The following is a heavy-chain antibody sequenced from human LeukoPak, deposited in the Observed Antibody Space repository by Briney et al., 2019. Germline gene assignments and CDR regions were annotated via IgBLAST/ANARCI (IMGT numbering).Heavy chain of an antibody. CDR3: AKFLHYDSSGYRYYFDY. D-gene: IGHD3-22*01. CDR2: INPSGGST. J-gene: IGHJ4*02. V-gene: IGHV1-46*01. CDR1: GYTFTSYY. Sequence: GASVKVSCKASGYTFTSYYMHWVRQAPGQGLEWMGIINPSGGSTSYAQKFQGRVTMTRDTSTSTVYMELSSLRSEDTAVYYCAKFLHYDSSGYRYYFDYWGQGTLVTVSS.